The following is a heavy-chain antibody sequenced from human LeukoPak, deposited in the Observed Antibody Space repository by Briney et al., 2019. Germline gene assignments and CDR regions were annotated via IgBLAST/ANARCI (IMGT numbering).Heavy chain of an antibody. D-gene: IGHD3-10*01. V-gene: IGHV4-59*01. CDR1: GXSISSYY. Sequence: PSETLSLTCTVSGXSISSYYWSWIRQPPGKGLEWIGYIYYSGSTNYNPSLKSRVTISVDTSKNQFSLKLSSVTAADTAVYYCARLQGSWFDPWGQGTLVTVSS. CDR2: IYYSGST. J-gene: IGHJ5*02. CDR3: ARLQGSWFDP.